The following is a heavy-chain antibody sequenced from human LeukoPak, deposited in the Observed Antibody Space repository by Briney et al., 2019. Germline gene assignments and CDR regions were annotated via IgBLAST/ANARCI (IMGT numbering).Heavy chain of an antibody. Sequence: SETLSLTCTVSGDSISSGSYYWSWIRQPAGKGLEWIGRIYSSGSSYYNPSLKSRVTISVDTSKNQFSLKVTSVTAADTAVYYCARASSSWPYYYYYMDVWGKGTTVTISS. CDR1: GDSISSGSYY. V-gene: IGHV4-61*02. J-gene: IGHJ6*03. CDR2: IYSSGSS. D-gene: IGHD6-13*01. CDR3: ARASSSWPYYYYYMDV.